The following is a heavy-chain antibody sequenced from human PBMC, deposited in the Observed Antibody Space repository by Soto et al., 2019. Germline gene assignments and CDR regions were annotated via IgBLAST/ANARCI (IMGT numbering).Heavy chain of an antibody. D-gene: IGHD2-2*01. Sequence: PSQTLSLTCAISGDSVSSNSAAWNWVRQSPSRGLEWLGRTYYRSKWYNDYAVSVKSRITINADTSENQFSLQLKSVTPEDTAVYYCTRMPRIHYGMDVWGQGTTVTVAS. CDR1: GDSVSSNSAA. J-gene: IGHJ6*02. V-gene: IGHV6-1*01. CDR2: TYYRSKWYN. CDR3: TRMPRIHYGMDV.